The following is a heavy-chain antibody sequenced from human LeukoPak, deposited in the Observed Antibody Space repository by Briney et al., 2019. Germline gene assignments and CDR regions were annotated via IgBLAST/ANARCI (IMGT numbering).Heavy chain of an antibody. V-gene: IGHV1-18*01. D-gene: IGHD5-24*01. J-gene: IGHJ5*02. Sequence: ASVNVSCKASGYNFINYGISWARQAPGQRPEWMGWISGYNGKATYAQKFQGRVTMTTDTSRSTAYLKLRSLKSDDTAVYYCARDLQAGVSDPWGQGTLVTVSS. CDR1: GYNFINYG. CDR2: ISGYNGKA. CDR3: ARDLQAGVSDP.